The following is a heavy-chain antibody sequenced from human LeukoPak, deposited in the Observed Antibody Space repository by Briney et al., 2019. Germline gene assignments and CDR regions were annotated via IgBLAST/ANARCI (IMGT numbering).Heavy chain of an antibody. Sequence: GASVKVPCKASGYTFTSYYMHWVRQAPGQGLEWMGIINPSGGSTSYAQKFQGRVTMTRDTSTSTVYMELSSLRSEDTAVYYCARDPTLDYGDYNGYFDYWGQGTLVTVSS. J-gene: IGHJ4*02. CDR2: INPSGGST. D-gene: IGHD4-17*01. CDR1: GYTFTSYY. V-gene: IGHV1-46*01. CDR3: ARDPTLDYGDYNGYFDY.